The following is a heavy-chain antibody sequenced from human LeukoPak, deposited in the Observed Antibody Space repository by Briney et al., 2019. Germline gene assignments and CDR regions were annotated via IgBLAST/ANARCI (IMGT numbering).Heavy chain of an antibody. Sequence: GSLRLSCAASGFTFSSYSMNWVRQAPGKGLEWVSSISSSSSYIYYADSVKGRFTISRDNAKNSLYLQMNSLRAEDTAVYYCARVAYSGSYPYYFDYWGQGTLVTVSS. D-gene: IGHD1-26*01. V-gene: IGHV3-21*01. CDR3: ARVAYSGSYPYYFDY. J-gene: IGHJ4*02. CDR2: ISSSSSYI. CDR1: GFTFSSYS.